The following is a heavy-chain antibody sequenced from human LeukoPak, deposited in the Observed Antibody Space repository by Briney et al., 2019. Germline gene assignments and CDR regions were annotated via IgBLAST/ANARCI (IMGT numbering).Heavy chain of an antibody. CDR3: ARGGEWFIFDY. D-gene: IGHD3-3*01. V-gene: IGHV1-8*01. J-gene: IGHJ4*02. CDR1: GYTFTSYD. Sequence: GSVKVSCKASGYTFTSYDINWVRQATGQGLEWMGWMNPNSGNTGYAQKFQGRVTMTRDTSISTAYMELSSLTSEDTAVYYCARGGEWFIFDYWGQGTLVTVSS. CDR2: MNPNSGNT.